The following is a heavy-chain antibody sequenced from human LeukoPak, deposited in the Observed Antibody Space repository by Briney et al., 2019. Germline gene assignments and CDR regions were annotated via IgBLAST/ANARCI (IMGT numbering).Heavy chain of an antibody. Sequence: GGSLRLSCAASGFTFNNYAMHWVRQAPGKVLEWVAVIWSDGTNRYYADSVKGRFTISRDDAGKTVYLQMSSLRPEDTGVYYCAKDSQRGFDYSNSLEYWGQGTPVTVST. J-gene: IGHJ4*02. V-gene: IGHV3-33*06. CDR1: GFTFNNYA. CDR3: AKDSQRGFDYSNSLEY. D-gene: IGHD4-11*01. CDR2: IWSDGTNR.